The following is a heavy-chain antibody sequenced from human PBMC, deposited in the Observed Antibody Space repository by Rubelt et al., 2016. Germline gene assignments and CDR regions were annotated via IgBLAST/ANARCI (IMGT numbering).Heavy chain of an antibody. V-gene: IGHV3-23*01. Sequence: SRGGLVQPGGSLRVSCAASGFTFSRYAMNWVRQALGKGLEWVAAISGSGGSTFYADSVKGRFTISRDNSKNTLYLQMNSLRAEDTAVYYCAKDRVGSWFSLDYWGQGTLVTVST. CDR1: GFTFSRYA. J-gene: IGHJ4*02. D-gene: IGHD6-13*01. CDR2: ISGSGGST. CDR3: AKDRVGSWFSLDY.